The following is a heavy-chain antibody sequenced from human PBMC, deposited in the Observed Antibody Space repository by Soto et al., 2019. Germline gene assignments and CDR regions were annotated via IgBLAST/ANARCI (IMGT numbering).Heavy chain of an antibody. CDR3: AKDRGWLAERYYYGMDV. Sequence: QVQLVESGGGVVQPGRSLRLSCEASGFTFSSYGMHWVRQAPGKGLEWVAVISYDGSNKYYADSVKGRFTISRDNSKNTLYLQMNSLRAEDTAVYYCAKDRGWLAERYYYGMDVWGQGTTVTVSS. J-gene: IGHJ6*02. V-gene: IGHV3-30*18. CDR2: ISYDGSNK. CDR1: GFTFSSYG. D-gene: IGHD6-19*01.